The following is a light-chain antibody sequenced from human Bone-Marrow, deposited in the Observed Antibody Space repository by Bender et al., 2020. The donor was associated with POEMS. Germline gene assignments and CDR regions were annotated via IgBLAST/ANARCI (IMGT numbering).Light chain of an antibody. CDR2: YDD. J-gene: IGLJ2*01. Sequence: QSVVTQPPSLSEAPRQRVTISCSGSSSNIGNHGVNWYQQLPGEAPKLLIYYDDLLTPGVSDRFSASKSGTSASLAISELQSEDEALYYCSAWDGSLSGGVVGEGTKLTVL. V-gene: IGLV1-36*01. CDR1: SSNIGNHG. CDR3: SAWDGSLSGGV.